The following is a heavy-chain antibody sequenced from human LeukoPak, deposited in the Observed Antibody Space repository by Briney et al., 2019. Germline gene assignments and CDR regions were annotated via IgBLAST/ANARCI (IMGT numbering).Heavy chain of an antibody. J-gene: IGHJ4*02. D-gene: IGHD6-19*01. CDR3: ARSGVVAGALHLEY. Sequence: GASVKVSCKASGYTFTSYYMHWVRQAPGQGLEWMGRIIPILGIANYAQKFQGRVTITADKSTSTAYMELSSLRSEDTAVYYCARSGVVAGALHLEYWGQGTLVTVSS. CDR2: IIPILGIA. V-gene: IGHV1-69*02. CDR1: GYTFTSYY.